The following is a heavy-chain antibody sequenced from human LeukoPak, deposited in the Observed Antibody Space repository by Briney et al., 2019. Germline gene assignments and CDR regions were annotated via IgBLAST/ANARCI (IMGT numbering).Heavy chain of an antibody. CDR1: GDSISSSSYY. V-gene: IGHV4-39*01. Sequence: SETLSLTCTVSGDSISSSSYYWDWIRQPPGKGLEWIGSTFYSGSTYYNPSLKSRVTISVDTSKNQFSLKLSSVTAADTAVYYCARSPYGTYYDFLTGPFDSWGQGTLVTVSS. CDR2: TFYSGST. CDR3: ARSPYGTYYDFLTGPFDS. D-gene: IGHD3-9*01. J-gene: IGHJ4*02.